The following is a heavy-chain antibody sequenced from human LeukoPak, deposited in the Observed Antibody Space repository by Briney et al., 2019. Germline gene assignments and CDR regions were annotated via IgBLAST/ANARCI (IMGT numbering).Heavy chain of an antibody. CDR1: GYTLTELS. CDR3: ATAGRTVVPAADPFDY. J-gene: IGHJ4*02. D-gene: IGHD2-2*01. CDR2: FDPEDGET. V-gene: IGHV1-24*01. Sequence: GASVKVSCKVSGYTLTELSMHWVRQAPGKGLEWMGGFDPEDGETIYAQKFQGRVTMTEDTSTDTAYMELSSLRSEDTAVYYCATAGRTVVPAADPFDYWGQGTLVTVSS.